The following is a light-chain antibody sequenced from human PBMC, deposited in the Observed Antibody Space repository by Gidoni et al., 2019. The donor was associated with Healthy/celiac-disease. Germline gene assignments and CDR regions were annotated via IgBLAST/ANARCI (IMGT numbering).Light chain of an antibody. CDR2: GAS. J-gene: IGKJ5*01. CDR1: QSVSSN. V-gene: IGKV3-15*01. Sequence: EIVMQPSPATLSVSPGERATLSCRASQSVSSNLAWYQQKPCQAPRLLIYGASPRATGIPARFSGIGSGTEFTLTISSLQSEDFAVYYCQQYNNWPPITFGQGTRLEIK. CDR3: QQYNNWPPIT.